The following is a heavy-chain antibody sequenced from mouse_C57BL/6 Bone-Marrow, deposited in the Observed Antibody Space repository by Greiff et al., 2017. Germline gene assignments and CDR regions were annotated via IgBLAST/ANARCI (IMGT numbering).Heavy chain of an antibody. J-gene: IGHJ4*01. CDR2: INPGSGGT. D-gene: IGHD1-1*01. V-gene: IGHV1-54*01. CDR1: GYAFTNYL. Sequence: QVQLQQSGAELVRPGTSVKVSCKASGYAFTNYLIEWVKQRPGQGLEWIGVINPGSGGTNYNEKFKGKATLTADKSSSTAYMQLSSLTSEDSAVYFCARSVAHYAKDDWGKGASVTVAS. CDR3: ARSVAHYAKDD.